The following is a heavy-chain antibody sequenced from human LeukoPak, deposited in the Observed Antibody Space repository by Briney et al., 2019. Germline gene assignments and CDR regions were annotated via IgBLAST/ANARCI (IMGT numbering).Heavy chain of an antibody. J-gene: IGHJ4*02. CDR3: ARGIMGPQAGEY. CDR2: IYYSGST. D-gene: IGHD2-8*01. CDR1: SGSISSSSYY. V-gene: IGHV4-39*01. Sequence: PETLSLTCAVSSGSISSSSYYWGWIRQPPGKGLEWIGSIYYSGSTYYNPSLKSRVTISVDTSKNQFSLKLSSVTAADTAVYYCARGIMGPQAGEYWGQGTVVTVSS.